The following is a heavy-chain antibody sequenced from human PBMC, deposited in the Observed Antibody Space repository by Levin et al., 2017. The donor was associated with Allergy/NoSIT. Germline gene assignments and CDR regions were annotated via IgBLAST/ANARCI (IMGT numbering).Heavy chain of an antibody. D-gene: IGHD3-3*01. V-gene: IGHV3-23*01. CDR2: ISGSGGST. CDR1: GFTFSSYA. CDR3: AKDPGAFWSGQGFFDY. J-gene: IGHJ4*02. Sequence: GGSLRLSCAASGFTFSSYAMSWVRQAPGKGLEWVSAISGSGGSTYYADSVKGRFTISRDNSKNTLYLQMNSLRAEDTAVYYCAKDPGAFWSGQGFFDYWGQGTLVTVSS.